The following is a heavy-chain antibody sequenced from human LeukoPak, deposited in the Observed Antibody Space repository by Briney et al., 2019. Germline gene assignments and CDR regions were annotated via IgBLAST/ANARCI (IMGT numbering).Heavy chain of an antibody. CDR2: IGTAGDT. CDR3: ARAITMVRGVISLAFDI. V-gene: IGHV3-13*01. Sequence: GGSLRLSCAASGFTFSSYDMHWVRQATGKSLEWVSAIGTAGDTYYPGSVKGRFTISRENAKNSLYLQMNSLRAGDTAVYYCARAITMVRGVISLAFDIWGQGTMVTVSS. D-gene: IGHD3-10*01. CDR1: GFTFSSYD. J-gene: IGHJ3*02.